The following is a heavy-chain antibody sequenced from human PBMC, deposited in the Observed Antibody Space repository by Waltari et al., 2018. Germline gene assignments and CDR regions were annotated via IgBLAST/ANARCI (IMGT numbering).Heavy chain of an antibody. CDR2: INPRNGET. Sequence: LVQSGAEVKKPGASVRVSCKPSGYTFSAYYIPWVRQAPGQGLEWMGWINPRNGETKYTQTFHGRVTLTRDTSINTAYMELSSLIFDDTAVYYCAREGSHLTTVNDFWGQGTLVIVSS. D-gene: IGHD4-4*01. CDR1: GYTFSAYY. V-gene: IGHV1-2*02. CDR3: AREGSHLTTVNDF. J-gene: IGHJ4*02.